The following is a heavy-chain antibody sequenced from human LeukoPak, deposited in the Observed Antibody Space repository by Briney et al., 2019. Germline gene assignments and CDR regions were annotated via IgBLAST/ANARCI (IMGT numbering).Heavy chain of an antibody. Sequence: PGGSLRLSCAASGFTFSSYAMSWVRQARGKGLEWVSAISGNGGSTYYADSVKGRFTVSRDNSENTLFLQMNSLRAEDTAVYYCAKSTTVTTPFDYWGQGTLVTVSS. J-gene: IGHJ4*02. CDR3: AKSTTVTTPFDY. CDR2: ISGNGGST. D-gene: IGHD4-17*01. V-gene: IGHV3-23*01. CDR1: GFTFSSYA.